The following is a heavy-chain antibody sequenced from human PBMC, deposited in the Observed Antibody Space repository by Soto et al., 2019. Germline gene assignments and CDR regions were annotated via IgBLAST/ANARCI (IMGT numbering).Heavy chain of an antibody. Sequence: SETLSLTCTVSGGSISSSSYYWGWIRQPPGKGLEWIGSIYYSGSTYYNPSLKSRVTISVDTSKNQFSLKLRSVTAADTAVYYCARPRDSYGGFDYWGQGTLVTVSS. V-gene: IGHV4-39*07. CDR1: GGSISSSSYY. CDR2: IYYSGST. D-gene: IGHD5-18*01. CDR3: ARPRDSYGGFDY. J-gene: IGHJ4*02.